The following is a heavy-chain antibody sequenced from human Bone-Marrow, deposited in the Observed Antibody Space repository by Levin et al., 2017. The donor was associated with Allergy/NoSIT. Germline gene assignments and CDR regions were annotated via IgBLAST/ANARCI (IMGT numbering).Heavy chain of an antibody. CDR1: GFTFSDYY. CDR2: SRHKENGHTT. CDR3: VRAENGNGWSFGY. J-gene: IGHJ4*02. Sequence: PGGSLRLSCAVSGFTFSDYYMDWVRQAPGKGLEWVGASRHKENGHTTEYAASVKGRFTISRDDSKDSLYLQMDSLKIDETAVYYCVRAENGNGWSFGYWGQGTLVTVSS. D-gene: IGHD6-19*01. V-gene: IGHV3-72*01.